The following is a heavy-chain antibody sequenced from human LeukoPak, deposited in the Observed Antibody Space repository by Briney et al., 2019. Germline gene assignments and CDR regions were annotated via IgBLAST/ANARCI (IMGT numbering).Heavy chain of an antibody. V-gene: IGHV4-61*02. CDR2: IYTSGST. CDR3: ARVPYYDFWSGYSYYFDY. CDR1: GGSISSGSYY. J-gene: IGHJ4*02. Sequence: PSETLSLTCTVSGGSISSGSYYWSWIRQPAGKGLEWIGRIYTSGSTNYNPSLKSRVTISVDTSKNQFSLKLSSVTAADTAVYYCARVPYYDFWSGYSYYFDYWGQGTLVTVSS. D-gene: IGHD3-3*01.